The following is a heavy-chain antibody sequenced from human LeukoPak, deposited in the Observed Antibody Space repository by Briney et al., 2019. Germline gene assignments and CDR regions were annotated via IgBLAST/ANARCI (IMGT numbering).Heavy chain of an antibody. Sequence: ASVKVSCKASGGTFSSYAISRVRQAPGQGLEWMGGIIPIFGTANYAQKFQGRVTITADESTSTAYMELSSLRSEDTAVYYCARVPILSGSFGDYYFDYWGQGTLVTVSS. J-gene: IGHJ4*02. CDR2: IIPIFGTA. CDR3: ARVPILSGSFGDYYFDY. CDR1: GGTFSSYA. V-gene: IGHV1-69*01. D-gene: IGHD1-26*01.